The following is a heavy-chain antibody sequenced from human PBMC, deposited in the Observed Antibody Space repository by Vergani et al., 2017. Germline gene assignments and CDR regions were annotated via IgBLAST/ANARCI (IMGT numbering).Heavy chain of an antibody. V-gene: IGHV4-59*08. CDR2: MYHSGST. D-gene: IGHD6-19*01. J-gene: IGHJ4*02. Sequence: QVRLQESGPGLVKPSETLSLTCSVSGGSMSGYYWSWIRQPPGKELEWIGYMYHSGSTNYNPSLETRVTISGDTSRNQFSLKVTSVTAADTAVYFCARQRPGSGWSPGDFDDWSQGILVTVSS. CDR3: ARQRPGSGWSPGDFDD. CDR1: GGSMSGYY.